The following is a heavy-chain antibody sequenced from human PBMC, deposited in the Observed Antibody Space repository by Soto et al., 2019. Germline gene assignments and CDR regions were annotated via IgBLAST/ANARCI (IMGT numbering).Heavy chain of an antibody. J-gene: IGHJ3*02. CDR1: GFSIRTIGVG. CDR3: ARRRSAYDSRGYPQQDDAFDM. D-gene: IGHD3-22*01. CDR2: IYWNDNE. V-gene: IGHV2-5*01. Sequence: QITLKESGPTLVKPTQTLTLTCTFSGFSIRTIGVGVGWIRQPPGKALEWLAMIYWNDNEIYSRSLKSRLTITKDTSKNQVVLTMTNMDPVDTATYYCARRRSAYDSRGYPQQDDAFDMWGQGTEVIVSS.